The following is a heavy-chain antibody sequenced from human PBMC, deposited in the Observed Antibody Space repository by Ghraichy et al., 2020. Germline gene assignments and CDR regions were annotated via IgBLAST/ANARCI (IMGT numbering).Heavy chain of an antibody. CDR2: FDPEDGET. Sequence: ASVKVSCKVSGYTLTELSMHWVRQAPGKGLEWMGGFDPEDGETIYAQKFQGRVTMTEDTSTDTAYMELSSLRSEDTAVYYCATDVPSLYDSSGYGFDYWGQGTLVTVSS. J-gene: IGHJ4*02. V-gene: IGHV1-24*01. D-gene: IGHD3-22*01. CDR3: ATDVPSLYDSSGYGFDY. CDR1: GYTLTELS.